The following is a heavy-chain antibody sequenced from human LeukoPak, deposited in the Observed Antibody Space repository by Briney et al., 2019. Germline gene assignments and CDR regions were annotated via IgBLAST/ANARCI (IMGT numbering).Heavy chain of an antibody. CDR3: VKSGGYGLIDY. J-gene: IGHJ4*02. D-gene: IGHD1-26*01. CDR2: IYTSGST. CDR1: GGSISSYY. V-gene: IGHV4-4*07. Sequence: PSETLSLTRTVSGGSISSYYWSWIRQPAGKGLEWIGRIYTSGSTNYNPSLKSRVTISIDTSKNQFSLRLSSVTAADTAMYYCVKSGGYGLIDYWGQGTRVTVSS.